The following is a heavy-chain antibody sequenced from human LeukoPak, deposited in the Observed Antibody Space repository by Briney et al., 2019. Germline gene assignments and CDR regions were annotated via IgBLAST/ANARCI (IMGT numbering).Heavy chain of an antibody. D-gene: IGHD3-22*01. V-gene: IGHV3-33*06. Sequence: GGSLRLSCAASGFTFSSYGMHWVRQAPGKGLEWVAVIWYDGSNKYYADSVKGRFTISRDNSKNTLYLQMNSLRAEDTAVYYCAKDRPYDSSGYNDYWGQGTLVTVSS. CDR3: AKDRPYDSSGYNDY. CDR2: IWYDGSNK. CDR1: GFTFSSYG. J-gene: IGHJ4*02.